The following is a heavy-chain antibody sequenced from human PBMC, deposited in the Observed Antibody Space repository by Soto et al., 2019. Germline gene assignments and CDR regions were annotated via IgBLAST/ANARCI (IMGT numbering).Heavy chain of an antibody. D-gene: IGHD3-3*01. CDR2: ISYDGSNK. Sequence: QVQLVESGGGVVQPGRSLRLSCAASGFTFSSYGMHWVRQAPGKGLEWVAVISYDGSNKYYADSVKGRFTISRDNSKNTLYLQMNSLRAEDTAVYYCAKEREEWGCFDYWGQGTLVTVSS. CDR3: AKEREEWGCFDY. J-gene: IGHJ4*02. V-gene: IGHV3-30*18. CDR1: GFTFSSYG.